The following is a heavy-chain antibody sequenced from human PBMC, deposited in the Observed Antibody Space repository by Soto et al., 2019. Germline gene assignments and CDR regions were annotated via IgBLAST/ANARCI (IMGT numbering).Heavy chain of an antibody. CDR1: GFTFTSSA. J-gene: IGHJ6*03. V-gene: IGHV1-58*01. CDR2: IVVGSGNT. Sequence: ASVKVSCKASGFTFTSSAVQWVRQARGQRLEWIGWIVVGSGNTNYAQKFQERVTITRDMSTSTAYMELSSLRSEDTAVYYCAGFAPLRVVTAIHYYMDVWGKGTTVTVSS. CDR3: AGFAPLRVVTAIHYYMDV. D-gene: IGHD2-21*02.